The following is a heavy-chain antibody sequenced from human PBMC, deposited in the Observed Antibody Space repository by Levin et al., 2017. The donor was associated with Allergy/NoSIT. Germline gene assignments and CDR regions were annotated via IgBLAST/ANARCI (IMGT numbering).Heavy chain of an antibody. V-gene: IGHV3-74*01. CDR2: INADGGDT. D-gene: IGHD2-15*01. CDR1: GFIFRDTW. J-gene: IGHJ4*02. Sequence: GGSLRLSCTASGFIFRDTWFHWVRQAPGKGLVWVSRINADGGDTIYADSVKGRFTISRDNAENTVYLQMNSLRVDDTAVYYCGSDWWRTVDNWGQGTLVTVSS. CDR3: GSDWWRTVDN.